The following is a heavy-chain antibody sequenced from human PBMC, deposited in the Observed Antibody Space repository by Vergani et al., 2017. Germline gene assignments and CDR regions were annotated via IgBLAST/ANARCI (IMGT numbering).Heavy chain of an antibody. D-gene: IGHD3-10*01. CDR1: GYTFTSYD. CDR2: MNTNSGNT. Sequence: QVQLVQSGAEVKKPGASVKVSCKASGYTFTSYDINWVRQATGQGLEWMGWMNTNSGNTGYAQKFQGRVTMTRNTSISTAYMELSSLRSEDTAVYYCARGQQDRGRYYYYYMDVWGKGTTVTVSS. V-gene: IGHV1-8*01. CDR3: ARGQQDRGRYYYYYMDV. J-gene: IGHJ6*03.